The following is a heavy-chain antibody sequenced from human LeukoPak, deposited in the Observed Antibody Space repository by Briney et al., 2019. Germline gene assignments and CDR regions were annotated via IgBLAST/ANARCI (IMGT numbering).Heavy chain of an antibody. V-gene: IGHV1-18*01. CDR3: ARDLIYTTSWYDH. Sequence: GASVKVSCKTSNYTFINYGTSWVRQAPGQGLEWMGWISAYTGITSFAQKFQGRVTMTTDTSTSTAYMELRSLRLDDTAVYYCARDLIYTTSWYDHWGQGTLVTVSS. CDR2: ISAYTGIT. CDR1: NYTFINYG. J-gene: IGHJ5*02. D-gene: IGHD1-26*01.